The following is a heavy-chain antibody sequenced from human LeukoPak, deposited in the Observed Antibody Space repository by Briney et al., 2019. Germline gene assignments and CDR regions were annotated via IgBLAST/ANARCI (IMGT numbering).Heavy chain of an antibody. CDR3: AREGRSDRWSSNWFDP. Sequence: PSETLSLTCTVSGGSISIYFYSWIRQSPGKGLEWIGYSNYGGSTNYNPSLKSRVTISVDRSKDQFSLKVKSVTAADTAVYYCAREGRSDRWSSNWFDPWGLETLVTVSS. CDR2: SNYGGST. V-gene: IGHV4-59*01. J-gene: IGHJ5*02. CDR1: GGSISIYF. D-gene: IGHD2-15*01.